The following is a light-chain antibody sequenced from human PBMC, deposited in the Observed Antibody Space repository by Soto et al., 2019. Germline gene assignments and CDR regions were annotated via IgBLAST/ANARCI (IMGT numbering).Light chain of an antibody. CDR2: AAS. CDR1: QGISSY. CDR3: QQHINWPLT. V-gene: IGKV1-9*01. J-gene: IGKJ4*01. Sequence: IQLTQSPSSLSASVGDRVTITCRASQGISSYLAWYQQKPGKAPKLLIYAASTLQSGVPSRFSGSGSGTDFTLTISSLEPEDFALYYCQQHINWPLTFGGGTKVDI.